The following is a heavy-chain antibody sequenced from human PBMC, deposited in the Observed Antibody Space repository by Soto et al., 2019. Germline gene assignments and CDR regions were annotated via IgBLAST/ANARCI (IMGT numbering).Heavy chain of an antibody. CDR2: IIPISDTT. Sequence: QVQLVQSGAEVKKPGSSVKVSCKASGGTFSSYAISWVRQAPGQGLEWMGGIIPISDTTNYAQKFQGRVTITADQSTRTACMELSSLRSEDTALYYCARSQGSSTSLESYYYYYYGMDIWGQGTTVTVSS. D-gene: IGHD2-2*01. J-gene: IGHJ6*02. CDR3: ARSQGSSTSLESYYYYYYGMDI. CDR1: GGTFSSYA. V-gene: IGHV1-69*01.